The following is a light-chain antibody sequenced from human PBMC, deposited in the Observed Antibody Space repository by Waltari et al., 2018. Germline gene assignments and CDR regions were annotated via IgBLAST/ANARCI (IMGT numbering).Light chain of an antibody. Sequence: QSALTQPPSASESPGPSVTISCTGTSSDVGGYNYLSCYQHPPGKAPKPMIYEFSMRPSGVPDRFSGSKSGNTASLTVSGLQAEDEADYYCSSYAGSNNLVFGGGTKLTVL. J-gene: IGLJ2*01. CDR1: SSDVGGYNY. V-gene: IGLV2-8*01. CDR3: SSYAGSNNLV. CDR2: EFS.